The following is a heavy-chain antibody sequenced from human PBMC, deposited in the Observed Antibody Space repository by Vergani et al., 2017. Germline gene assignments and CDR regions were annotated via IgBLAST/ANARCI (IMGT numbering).Heavy chain of an antibody. D-gene: IGHD5-12*01. CDR3: ARESVGYDW. CDR2: IWYDGSNK. Sequence: QVQLVESGGGVVQPGRSLRLSCAASGFTFSSYGMHWVRQAPGKGLEWVAVIWYDGSNKYYADSVKGRFTISRDNSKNTLYLQMNSLRAEDTAVYYCARESVGYDWWGQGTLVTVSS. CDR1: GFTFSSYG. J-gene: IGHJ4*02. V-gene: IGHV3-33*01.